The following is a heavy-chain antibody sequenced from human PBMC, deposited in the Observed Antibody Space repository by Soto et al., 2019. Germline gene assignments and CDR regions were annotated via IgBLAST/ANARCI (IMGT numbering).Heavy chain of an antibody. CDR1: GFSLSTSGVG. Sequence: QITLKESGPTLVKPTQTLTLTCTFSGFSLSTSGVGVGWIRQPPGKALEWLALIYWDDDKRYSPSLKSRLNITKDTPKNQVVLTMTNMDPVDTATYYCAHSLPPYSSSWYCFDYWGQGTLVTVSS. V-gene: IGHV2-5*02. CDR2: IYWDDDK. CDR3: AHSLPPYSSSWYCFDY. J-gene: IGHJ4*02. D-gene: IGHD6-13*01.